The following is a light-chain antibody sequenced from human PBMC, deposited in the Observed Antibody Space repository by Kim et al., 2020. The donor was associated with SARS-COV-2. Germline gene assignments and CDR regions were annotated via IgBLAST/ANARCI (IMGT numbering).Light chain of an antibody. CDR3: QQYGNSRT. J-gene: IGKJ1*01. V-gene: IGKV3-20*01. Sequence: EIVLTQSPGTLSLSPGERATLSCRASQSVSSYLAWYQQKPGQAPRLLLYGASSRATGIPDRFSGSGSGTDFTLTISRLEPEDFAVYYCQQYGNSRTFGQGTKVEIK. CDR2: GAS. CDR1: QSVSSY.